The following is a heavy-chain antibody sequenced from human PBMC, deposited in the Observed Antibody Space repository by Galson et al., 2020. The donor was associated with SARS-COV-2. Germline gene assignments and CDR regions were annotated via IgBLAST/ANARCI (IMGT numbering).Heavy chain of an antibody. CDR3: ANRPVMLELRD. V-gene: IGHV3-30*02. CDR2: IRFDGNEK. Sequence: LKISCASPGITSRRYSMHWVRQAPGKGRGWGAGIRFDGNEKQYADSVKVRFTIARDTPKNTLYLQMDNLRTEDTAVYYCANRPVMLELRDWGQGSLVTVSS. D-gene: IGHD1-7*01. J-gene: IGHJ4*02. CDR1: GITSRRYS.